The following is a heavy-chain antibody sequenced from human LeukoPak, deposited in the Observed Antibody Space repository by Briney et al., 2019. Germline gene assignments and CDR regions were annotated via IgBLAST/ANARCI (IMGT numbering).Heavy chain of an antibody. D-gene: IGHD3-10*01. J-gene: IGHJ4*02. CDR1: GFTFSSHW. CDR3: ARVGGRHGELYYFDY. Sequence: GGSLRLSCAASGFTFSSHWMSWVRQAPGKGLEWVANIKQDGSEKYYVDSVKGRFTISRDNAKNSLYLQMNSLRAEDTAVYYCARVGGRHGELYYFDYWGQGTPVTVSS. CDR2: IKQDGSEK. V-gene: IGHV3-7*01.